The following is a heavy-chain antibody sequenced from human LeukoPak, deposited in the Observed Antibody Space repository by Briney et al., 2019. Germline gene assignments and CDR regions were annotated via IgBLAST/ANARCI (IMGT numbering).Heavy chain of an antibody. V-gene: IGHV4-30-2*01. J-gene: IGHJ4*02. Sequence: PSETLSLTCAVSGGSHSRGGYPWIWIRQPPGRGLEWIGYIYQCGSTYYNPSLKSRVTISVDRSKNQFSLKLSSVTAADTAVYYCTSSSDSRGYYGVLPPVWGQGTLVTVSS. D-gene: IGHD3-22*01. CDR1: GGSHSRGGYP. CDR3: TSSSDSRGYYGVLPPV. CDR2: IYQCGST.